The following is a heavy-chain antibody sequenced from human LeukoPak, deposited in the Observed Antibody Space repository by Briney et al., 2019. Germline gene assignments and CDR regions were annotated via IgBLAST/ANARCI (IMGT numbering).Heavy chain of an antibody. CDR2: IAPGGDKP. CDR1: GFTFSNYA. J-gene: IGHJ4*02. D-gene: IGHD1-26*01. Sequence: GGSLRSSCAAIGFTFSNYAMSWVRQAPGKGLEWVSTIAPGGDKPDYADPARGRFTFSIDSSESTLYLQMSRLTVDDTAIYYCAKAPRVRAIWVRPGFDYWGQGTLVSVSS. V-gene: IGHV3-23*01. CDR3: AKAPRVRAIWVRPGFDY.